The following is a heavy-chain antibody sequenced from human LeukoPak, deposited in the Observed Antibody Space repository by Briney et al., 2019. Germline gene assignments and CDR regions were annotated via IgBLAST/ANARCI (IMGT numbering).Heavy chain of an antibody. Sequence: PGGSLRLSCAASGFTFSSCAMSWVRQAPGKGLEWVSAISGGGGSTHSADSVKGRFIISRDNSKNTLYLQMNSLRAEDTAVYYCAKGTCSGTSCYVMYFQHWGQGTLVTVSS. CDR1: GFTFSSCA. J-gene: IGHJ1*01. V-gene: IGHV3-23*01. D-gene: IGHD2-2*01. CDR3: AKGTCSGTSCYVMYFQH. CDR2: ISGGGGST.